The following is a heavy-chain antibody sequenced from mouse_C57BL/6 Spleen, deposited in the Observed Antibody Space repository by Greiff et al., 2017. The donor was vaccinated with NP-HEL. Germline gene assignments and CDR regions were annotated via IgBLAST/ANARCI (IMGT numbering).Heavy chain of an antibody. V-gene: IGHV1-74*01. CDR3: ARLYYGSGLYWYFDV. CDR1: GYTFTSYW. D-gene: IGHD1-1*01. J-gene: IGHJ1*03. CDR2: IHPSDSDT. Sequence: QVQLQQPGAELVKPGASVKVSRKASGYTFTSYWMHWVKQRPGQGLEWIGRIHPSDSDTNYNQKFKGKATLTVDKSTSTAYMQRSSLTAEDSAVYYCARLYYGSGLYWYFDVWGTGTTVTVSS.